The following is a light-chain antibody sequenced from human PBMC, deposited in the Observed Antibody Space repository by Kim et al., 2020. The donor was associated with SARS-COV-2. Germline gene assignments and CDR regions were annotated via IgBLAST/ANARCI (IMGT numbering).Light chain of an antibody. Sequence: QSALTQPASVSGSAGQSITISCTGTSSDLGRYDYVSWFQQHPGRAPKVMIYDVTQRPSGVSNRFSGSKSGNTASLTISGLQADDEADYYCISFTTSGSCVFGGATKLPVL. J-gene: IGLJ2*01. CDR3: ISFTTSGSCV. CDR2: DVT. CDR1: SSDLGRYDY. V-gene: IGLV2-14*03.